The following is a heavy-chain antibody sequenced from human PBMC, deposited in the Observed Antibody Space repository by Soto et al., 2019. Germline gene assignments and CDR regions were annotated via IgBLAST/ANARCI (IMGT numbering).Heavy chain of an antibody. CDR3: AKDRLRFLEWLSPQGY. Sequence: EVQLLESGGGLVQPGGSLRLSCAASGFTFSSYAMSWVRQAPGKGLEWVSAISGSGGSTYYADSVKGRFTISRDNSKNTLYLQMNSLRAEDTAVYYCAKDRLRFLEWLSPQGYWGQGTLVTVSS. CDR1: GFTFSSYA. CDR2: ISGSGGST. J-gene: IGHJ4*02. V-gene: IGHV3-23*01. D-gene: IGHD3-3*01.